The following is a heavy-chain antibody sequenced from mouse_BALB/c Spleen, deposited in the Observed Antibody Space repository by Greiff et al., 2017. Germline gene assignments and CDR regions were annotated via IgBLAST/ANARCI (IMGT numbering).Heavy chain of an antibody. CDR1: GFTFSSFG. Sequence: DVMLVESGGGLVQPGGSRKLSCAASGFTFSSFGMHWVRQAPEKGLEWVAYISSGSSTIYYADTVKGRFTISRDNPKNTLFLQMTSLRSEDTAMYYCARSASPFAYWGQGTLVTVSA. V-gene: IGHV5-17*02. CDR2: ISSGSSTI. J-gene: IGHJ3*01. CDR3: ARSASPFAY.